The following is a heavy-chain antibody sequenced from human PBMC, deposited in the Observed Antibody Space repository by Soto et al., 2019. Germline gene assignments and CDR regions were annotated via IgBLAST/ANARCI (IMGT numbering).Heavy chain of an antibody. J-gene: IGHJ4*02. V-gene: IGHV3-30*18. CDR2: ISYDGSNK. Sequence: GRSLRLSCAASGFTFSSYGMHWVRQAPGKGLEWVAVISYDGSNKYYADSVKGRFTISRDKSKNTLYLQMNSLRAEDTAVYYCAKDSKRWYFEYWGQGTLVTVSS. CDR1: GFTFSSYG. D-gene: IGHD2-15*01. CDR3: AKDSKRWYFEY.